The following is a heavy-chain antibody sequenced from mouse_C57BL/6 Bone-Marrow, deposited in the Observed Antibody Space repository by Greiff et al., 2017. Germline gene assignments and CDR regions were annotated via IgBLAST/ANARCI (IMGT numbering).Heavy chain of an antibody. Sequence: VQLQQSGPALVKPSQTVSLTCTVTGYSITNGNHWWNWIRQVSGSKLEWIGYISSSGSTDSNPSLKSRISITRDTSKNQLFLQFNSVTTEDIATYYCARDYYGSSYDWYFDVWGTGTTVTVSS. J-gene: IGHJ1*03. D-gene: IGHD1-1*01. V-gene: IGHV3-4*01. CDR3: ARDYYGSSYDWYFDV. CDR1: GYSITNGNHW. CDR2: ISSSGST.